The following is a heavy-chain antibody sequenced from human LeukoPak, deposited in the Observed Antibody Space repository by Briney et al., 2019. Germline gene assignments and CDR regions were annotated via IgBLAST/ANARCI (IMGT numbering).Heavy chain of an antibody. CDR2: IWFDGSNK. V-gene: IGHV3-33*01. J-gene: IGHJ3*02. CDR3: AREVAQSSFFEAFDI. Sequence: GRSLTLSCAASGFTFSSYGFHWVRQAPGKGLEWVAVIWFDGSNKYYADSVKGRFTISRDYSKNTLYLQMNSLRAEDTAVYYCAREVAQSSFFEAFDIWGQGTMVTVSS. D-gene: IGHD6-13*01. CDR1: GFTFSSYG.